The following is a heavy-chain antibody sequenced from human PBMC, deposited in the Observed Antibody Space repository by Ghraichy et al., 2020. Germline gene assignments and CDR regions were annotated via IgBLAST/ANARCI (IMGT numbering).Heavy chain of an antibody. CDR1: GLTFSNFA. D-gene: IGHD1-26*01. V-gene: IGHV3-23*01. CDR2: ISGSGGSI. Sequence: GALRLSCAVSGLTFSNFAMAWVRQAPGKGLEWVSTISGSGGSIWYADSGKGRFIISRDNSRSTFYLQMNSLRAEDTAVYYCAKGKGSGSYVNWSFNIWGRGTPVTVSP. J-gene: IGHJ2*01. CDR3: AKGKGSGSYVNWSFNI.